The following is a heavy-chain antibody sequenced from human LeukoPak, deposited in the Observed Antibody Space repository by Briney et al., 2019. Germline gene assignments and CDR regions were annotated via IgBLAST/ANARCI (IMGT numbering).Heavy chain of an antibody. CDR1: GGSFGGYY. V-gene: IGHV4-34*01. J-gene: IGHJ4*02. Sequence: SETLSLTCAVYGGSFGGYYWSWIRQPPGKGLEWIGEINHSGSTNYNPSLKSRVTISVDTSKNQFSLKLSSVTAADTAVYYCARGSISSWYDYWGQGTLVTVSS. CDR2: INHSGST. D-gene: IGHD6-13*01. CDR3: ARGSISSWYDY.